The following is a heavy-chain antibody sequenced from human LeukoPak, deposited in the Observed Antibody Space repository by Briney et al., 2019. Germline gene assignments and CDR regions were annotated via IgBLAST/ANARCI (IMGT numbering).Heavy chain of an antibody. D-gene: IGHD6-19*01. V-gene: IGHV3-30-3*01. CDR2: ISYDGSNK. CDR3: ARGSGIAVAGTSSPFDY. J-gene: IGHJ4*02. Sequence: GRSLRLSCAASGFTFSSYAMHRVRQAPGKGLEWVAVISYDGSNKYYADSVKGRFTISRDNSKNTLYLQMNSLRAEDTAVYYCARGSGIAVAGTSSPFDYWGQGTLVTVSS. CDR1: GFTFSSYA.